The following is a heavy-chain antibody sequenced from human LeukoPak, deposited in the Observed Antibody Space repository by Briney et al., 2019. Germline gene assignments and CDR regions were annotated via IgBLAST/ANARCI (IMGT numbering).Heavy chain of an antibody. CDR3: ASVVPAVSPDYYYYMDV. J-gene: IGHJ6*03. CDR1: GGTFSSHA. Sequence: SVKVSCKASGGTFSSHAMNWVRQAPGQGLEWMGGVIPILDITDYAQKFQGRLTITADKSTGTGYMELSSLRSEDSAVYYCASVVPAVSPDYYYYMDVWGKGTTVTVSS. CDR2: VIPILDIT. D-gene: IGHD2-2*01. V-gene: IGHV1-69*04.